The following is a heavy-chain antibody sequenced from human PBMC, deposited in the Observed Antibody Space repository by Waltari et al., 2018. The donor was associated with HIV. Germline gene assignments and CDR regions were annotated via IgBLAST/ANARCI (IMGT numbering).Heavy chain of an antibody. CDR3: ARGGVDWYFDL. Sequence: QVQLVQSGAEVKKPGASVKVSCKASGYTFTSYAMHWVRQAPGQRLEWMGWTNAGNGNTKYSQKFQGRVTITRDTSASTAYMELSSLRSEDTAVYYCARGGVDWYFDLWGRGTLVTVSS. D-gene: IGHD2-15*01. CDR2: TNAGNGNT. J-gene: IGHJ2*01. V-gene: IGHV1-3*01. CDR1: GYTFTSYA.